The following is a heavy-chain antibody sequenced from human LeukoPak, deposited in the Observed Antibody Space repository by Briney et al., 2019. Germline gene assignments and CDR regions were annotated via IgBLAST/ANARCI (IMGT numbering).Heavy chain of an antibody. CDR2: ISAYNGNT. CDR1: GYTFTSYG. J-gene: IGHJ4*02. D-gene: IGHD6-19*01. CDR3: ARVRIAVAGTSGQADY. V-gene: IGHV1-18*01. Sequence: ASVKVSCKASGYTFTSYGISRVRQAPGQGLEWMGWISAYNGNTNYAQKLQGRVTMTTDTSTSTAYMELRSLRSDDTAVYYCARVRIAVAGTSGQADYWGQGTLVTVSS.